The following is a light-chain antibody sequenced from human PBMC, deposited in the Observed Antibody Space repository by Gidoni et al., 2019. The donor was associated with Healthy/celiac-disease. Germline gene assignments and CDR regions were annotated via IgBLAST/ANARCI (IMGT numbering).Light chain of an antibody. CDR2: AAS. J-gene: IGKJ4*01. Sequence: IQMTQSPSSLSASVGDRVTITCRASQSISSYLNWYQQKPGKAPKLLIYAASSLQSGVPSRFSGSGSGTDFTLTISSLQPEDFATYYCQQSYSTPSTFXGXTKVEIK. CDR3: QQSYSTPST. V-gene: IGKV1-39*01. CDR1: QSISSY.